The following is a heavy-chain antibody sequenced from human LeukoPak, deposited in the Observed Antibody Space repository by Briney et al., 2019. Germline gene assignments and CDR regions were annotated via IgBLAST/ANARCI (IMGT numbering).Heavy chain of an antibody. CDR3: ASLIAVAWPFDY. J-gene: IGHJ4*02. D-gene: IGHD6-19*01. V-gene: IGHV3-7*01. CDR2: IKQDGSEK. Sequence: GGSLRLSCAASGFTFSSYWMSWVRQARGKWLEWVANIKQDGSEKYYVDSVKGRFTISRDNAKNSLYLQMNSLRAEDTAVYYCASLIAVAWPFDYWGQGTLVTVSS. CDR1: GFTFSSYW.